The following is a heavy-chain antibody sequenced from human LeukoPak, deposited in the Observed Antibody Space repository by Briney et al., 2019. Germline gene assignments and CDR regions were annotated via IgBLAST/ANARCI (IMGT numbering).Heavy chain of an antibody. V-gene: IGHV4-59*08. CDR2: IYYSGST. J-gene: IGHJ6*02. CDR3: ARHLPYYYYGMDV. Sequence: PSETLSLTCTVSGGSISSYYWSWIRQPPGKGLEWIGYIYYSGSTNYNPSLKSRVTISVDTSKNQFSLKLSPVTAADTAVYYCARHLPYYYYGMDVWGQGTTVTVSS. CDR1: GGSISSYY.